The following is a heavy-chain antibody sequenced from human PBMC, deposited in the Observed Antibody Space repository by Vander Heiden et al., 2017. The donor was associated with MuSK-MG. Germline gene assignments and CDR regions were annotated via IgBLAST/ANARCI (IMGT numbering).Heavy chain of an antibody. CDR1: GFTFSNYA. CDR2: ISASGGSI. CDR3: AKLYGSGSYPPFDY. D-gene: IGHD3-10*01. J-gene: IGHJ4*01. V-gene: IGHV3-23*01. Sequence: EVQILQSGGGLVQPGGSLRLPCAPSGFTFSNYAMSWVRQAPGKGLEWISVISASGGSIFYADSVKGRFTISRDNSKNTLYLQMNSLRAEDTAVYYCAKLYGSGSYPPFDYWGHGALVSVSS.